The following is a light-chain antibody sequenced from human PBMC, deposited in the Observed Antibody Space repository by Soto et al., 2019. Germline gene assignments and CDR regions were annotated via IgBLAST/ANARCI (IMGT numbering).Light chain of an antibody. CDR2: EVS. V-gene: IGLV2-14*01. CDR1: SSDVGGYNY. Sequence: QSALTQPASVSGSPGQSITISCTGTSSDVGGYNYVSWYQQHPGKAPKLMIYEVSNRPSGVSNRFSGSKSGNTASLTISGLQDEDEAEYYCSSYTSSSTYVFGTGTKVTVL. J-gene: IGLJ1*01. CDR3: SSYTSSSTYV.